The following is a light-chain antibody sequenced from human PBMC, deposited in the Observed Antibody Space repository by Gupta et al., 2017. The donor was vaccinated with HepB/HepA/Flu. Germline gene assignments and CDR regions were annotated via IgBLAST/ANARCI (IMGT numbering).Light chain of an antibody. Sequence: QSVLTQPPSASGTPGQRVTISCSGSGSNIGSNYVYWYQQFPETAPKLLIYRNNQRPSGVPDRFSGSKSGTSASLAISGLRSEDETDYYCEAWDDSLNGRVFGGGTKLTVL. CDR2: RNN. V-gene: IGLV1-47*01. CDR1: GSNIGSNY. CDR3: EAWDDSLNGRV. J-gene: IGLJ2*01.